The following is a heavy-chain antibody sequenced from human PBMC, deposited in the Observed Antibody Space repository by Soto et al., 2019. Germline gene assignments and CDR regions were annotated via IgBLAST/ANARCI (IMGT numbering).Heavy chain of an antibody. V-gene: IGHV1-69*13. Sequence: ASVKVSCKASGGTFSSYAISWVRQAPGQGLEWMGGIIPIFGTANYAQKFQGRVTITADESTSTAYMELSSLRSEDTAVYYCARDTRLRLGELSSYFDYWGQGTLVTVSS. CDR3: ARDTRLRLGELSSYFDY. CDR2: IIPIFGTA. J-gene: IGHJ4*02. CDR1: GGTFSSYA. D-gene: IGHD3-16*02.